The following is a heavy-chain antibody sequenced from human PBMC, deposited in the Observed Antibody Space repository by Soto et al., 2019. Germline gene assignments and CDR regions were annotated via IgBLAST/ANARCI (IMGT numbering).Heavy chain of an antibody. Sequence: QVQLVQSVAEVKKPGSSVKVSCKASGGTFSSYAISWVRQAPGQGLEWMGGIIPIFGTANYEQKFQGRVRITADKSTSTVYMEMSSLRAEDKAVYYCARDLGSTIAAAGTGGYKGFDNWGQGALVTVSS. CDR2: IIPIFGTA. CDR3: ARDLGSTIAAAGTGGYKGFDN. D-gene: IGHD6-13*01. CDR1: GGTFSSYA. J-gene: IGHJ4*02. V-gene: IGHV1-69*06.